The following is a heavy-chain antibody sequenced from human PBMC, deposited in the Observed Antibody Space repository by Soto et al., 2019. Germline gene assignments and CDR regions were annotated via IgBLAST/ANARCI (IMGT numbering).Heavy chain of an antibody. D-gene: IGHD3-3*01. Sequence: QVQLQESGPGLVKPSQPLSLTCAVSGGSISSANYYWSWIRPPPGKGLEWGGYIYYTGTTYYNPSLKSRVTVSVEPSKNQCSRKLGSVTAADTAVYYCARGPGFWSGSYSRCDPLGRGTLVTVS. V-gene: IGHV4-30-4*01. CDR1: GGSISSANYY. CDR3: ARGPGFWSGSYSRCDP. CDR2: IYYTGTT. J-gene: IGHJ5*02.